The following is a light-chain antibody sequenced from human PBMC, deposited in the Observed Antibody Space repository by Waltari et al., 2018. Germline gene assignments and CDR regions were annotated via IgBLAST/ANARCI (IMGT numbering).Light chain of an antibody. CDR2: DTS. CDR3: QQRRRWPLT. Sequence: ELVLTQSPATLSLSPGEIATLSCTASQTVDTYLAWYQQRPGQAPRLLIYDTSNRATGIPDRFSGSGSETDFTLTIRSLEPEDFAVYYCQQRRRWPLTFGGGSKVEI. V-gene: IGKV3-11*01. J-gene: IGKJ4*01. CDR1: QTVDTY.